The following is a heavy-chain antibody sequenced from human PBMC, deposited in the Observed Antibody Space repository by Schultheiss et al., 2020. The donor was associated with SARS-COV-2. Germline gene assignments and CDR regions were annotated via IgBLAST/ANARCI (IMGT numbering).Heavy chain of an antibody. CDR3: ARGGLWFGENHYGMDV. CDR1: GYTFTGYY. J-gene: IGHJ6*02. D-gene: IGHD3-10*01. Sequence: ASVKVSCKASGYTFTGYYMHWVRQAPGQGLEWMGWISAYNGNTNYAQKLQGRVTMTRDTSISTAYMELSRLRSDDTAVYYCARGGLWFGENHYGMDVWGQGTTVTVSS. V-gene: IGHV1-2*02. CDR2: ISAYNGNT.